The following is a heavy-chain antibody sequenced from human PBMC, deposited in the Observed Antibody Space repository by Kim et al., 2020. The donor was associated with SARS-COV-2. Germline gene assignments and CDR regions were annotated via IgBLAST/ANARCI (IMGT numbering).Heavy chain of an antibody. CDR2: IYYSGST. J-gene: IGHJ6*01. CDR3: ARDHLWFGEFPYGMEV. Sequence: SETLSLTCTVSGGSISSSSYYWGWIRQPPGKGLEWIGSIYYSGSTYYNPSLKSRVTISVDTSKNQFSLKLSSVSAADTAVYYCARDHLWFGEFPYGMEV. CDR1: GGSISSSSYY. D-gene: IGHD3-10*01. V-gene: IGHV4-39*07.